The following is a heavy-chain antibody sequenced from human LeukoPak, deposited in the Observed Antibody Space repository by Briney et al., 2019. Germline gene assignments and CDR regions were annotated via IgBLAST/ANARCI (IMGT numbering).Heavy chain of an antibody. J-gene: IGHJ5*02. CDR1: GFTFSSYW. CDR3: ARAHTYYDFWSGYGGFDP. D-gene: IGHD3-3*01. CDR2: IKQDGSEK. Sequence: GGSLRPSCAASGFTFSSYWMSWVRQAPGKGLEWVANIKQDGSEKYYVDSVKGRFTISRDNAKNSLYLQMNSLRAEDTAVYYCARAHTYYDFWSGYGGFDPWGQGTLVTVSS. V-gene: IGHV3-7*01.